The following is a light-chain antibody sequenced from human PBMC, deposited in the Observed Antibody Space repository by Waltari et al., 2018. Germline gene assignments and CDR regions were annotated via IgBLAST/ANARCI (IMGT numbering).Light chain of an antibody. CDR1: SGHSHYA. V-gene: IGLV4-69*02. J-gene: IGLJ1*01. Sequence: QLVLTQSPSASASLGASVKLTCTLSSGHSHYAVAWHQQQPNKAPRYLMKVKRDASISKGDGVPDRFSGSTSGAVRHLTISSLQSEDEADYYCQTWATGSYVFGPGTKVTV. CDR3: QTWATGSYV. CDR2: VKRDASI.